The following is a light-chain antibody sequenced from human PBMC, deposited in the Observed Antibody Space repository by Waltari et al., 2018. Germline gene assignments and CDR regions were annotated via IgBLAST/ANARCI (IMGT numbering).Light chain of an antibody. Sequence: QAVLTQPSSLSASPGASASLTSTLRSGINVGTYWIYWYQQKPGSPPQYLLKYKSGSDKQPGAGGPRRFSGSKDASANAGILLLSGLQSEDEAYYYCMIWHNSAWVLGGGTKLTVL. V-gene: IGLV5-45*03. CDR1: SGINVGTYW. J-gene: IGLJ3*02. CDR2: YKSGSDK. CDR3: MIWHNSAWV.